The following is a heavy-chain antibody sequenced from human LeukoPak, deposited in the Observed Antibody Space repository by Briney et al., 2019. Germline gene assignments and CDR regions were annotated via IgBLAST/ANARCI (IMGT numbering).Heavy chain of an antibody. J-gene: IGHJ4*02. Sequence: GGSLRLSCAVSGFTFTDAWMTWIRRGPGKGLEWVGRIKREADGGTADYAAPVNGRFTISRDDSKNTLYLQLNSLKTEDTGVYYSTTASYYDILTGFFTWGQGTLVTVSS. D-gene: IGHD3-9*01. CDR1: GFTFTDAW. V-gene: IGHV3-15*01. CDR2: IKREADGGTA. CDR3: TTASYYDILTGFFT.